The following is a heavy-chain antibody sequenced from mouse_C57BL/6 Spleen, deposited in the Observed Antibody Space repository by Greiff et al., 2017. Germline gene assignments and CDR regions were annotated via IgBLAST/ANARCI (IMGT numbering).Heavy chain of an antibody. CDR2: IDPSDSET. J-gene: IGHJ3*01. D-gene: IGHD2-2*01. Sequence: QVQLQQPGAELVRPGSSVKLSCKASGYTFTSYWMHWVKQRPIQGLEWIGNIDPSDSETHYNQKFKDKATLTVDKSSSTAYMQLSSLTSEDSAVYYCARKGVYGYGDYWGQGTLVTVSA. CDR1: GYTFTSYW. CDR3: ARKGVYGYGDY. V-gene: IGHV1-52*01.